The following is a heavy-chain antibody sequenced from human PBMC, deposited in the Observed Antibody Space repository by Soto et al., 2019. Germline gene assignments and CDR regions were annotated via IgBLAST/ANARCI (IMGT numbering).Heavy chain of an antibody. V-gene: IGHV4-59*01. D-gene: IGHD2-15*01. J-gene: IGHJ3*02. CDR1: GGSISSYY. CDR3: ARDRRYCSGGSCHAFDI. Sequence: SETLSLTCTVSGGSISSYYWSWIRQPPGKGLEWIGYIYYSGSTNYNPSIKSRVTISVDTSKNQFSLKLSSVTAADTAVYYCARDRRYCSGGSCHAFDIWGQGTMVTVSS. CDR2: IYYSGST.